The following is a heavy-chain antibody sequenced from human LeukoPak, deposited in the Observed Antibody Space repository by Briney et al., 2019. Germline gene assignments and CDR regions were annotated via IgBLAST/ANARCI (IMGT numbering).Heavy chain of an antibody. CDR3: ARDNLDCSSTSCPP. Sequence: ASVKVSCKASGYTFTDYYMHWVRQAPGQGLEWMGWINPNSGGTNYAQKFQGRVTMTRDTSISTAYMELSRLRSDDTAVYYCARDNLDCSSTSCPPWGQGTLVTVSS. CDR1: GYTFTDYY. V-gene: IGHV1-2*02. D-gene: IGHD2-2*01. CDR2: INPNSGGT. J-gene: IGHJ5*02.